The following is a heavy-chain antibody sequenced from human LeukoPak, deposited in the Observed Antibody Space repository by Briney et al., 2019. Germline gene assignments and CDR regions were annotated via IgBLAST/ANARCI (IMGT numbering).Heavy chain of an antibody. Sequence: GASEKVSCKVSGYTLTELSMHWVRQAPGKGLERMGGFDPEDGETIYAQKFQGRVTMTEDTSTDTAYMELSSLRSEDTAVYYCATRGVGYSYGYYFDYWGQGTLVTVSS. CDR2: FDPEDGET. CDR1: GYTLTELS. J-gene: IGHJ4*02. CDR3: ATRGVGYSYGYYFDY. V-gene: IGHV1-24*01. D-gene: IGHD5-18*01.